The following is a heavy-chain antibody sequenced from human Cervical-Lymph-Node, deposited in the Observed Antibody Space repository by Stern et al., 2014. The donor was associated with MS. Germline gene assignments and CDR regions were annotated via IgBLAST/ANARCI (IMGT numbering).Heavy chain of an antibody. D-gene: IGHD3-16*02. CDR2: IKEDGSEK. CDR3: ARVSLIFPYSYRDY. V-gene: IGHV3-7*01. Sequence: EVQLVESGGGLVRPGGSLRLSCAASGFTFSTYWMRWVRQAPGKGLEWVANIKEDGSEKYYVDSMKGRLTISRDNAKNSLYLQMDSLRAEDTAVYYCARVSLIFPYSYRDYWGQGTLVTVSS. J-gene: IGHJ4*02. CDR1: GFTFSTYW.